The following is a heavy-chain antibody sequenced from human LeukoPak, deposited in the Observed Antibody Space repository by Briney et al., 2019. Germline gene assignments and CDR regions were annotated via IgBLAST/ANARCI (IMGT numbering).Heavy chain of an antibody. CDR1: GGCISSSYW. D-gene: IGHD3/OR15-3a*01. J-gene: IGHJ4*02. CDR3: ARSYWTGYHHLDF. CDR2: IYHSGST. V-gene: IGHV4-4*02. Sequence: SETLSLTCAVSGGCISSSYWWTWVRQPPGKGLEWIGEIYHSGSTNYNPSLKSRLTISVDKSKNQFSLKLSSVTAADTAVYYCARSYWTGYHHLDFWGQGTLVTVSS.